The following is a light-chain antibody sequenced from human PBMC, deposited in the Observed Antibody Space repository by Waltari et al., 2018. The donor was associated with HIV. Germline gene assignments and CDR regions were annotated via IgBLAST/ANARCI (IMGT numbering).Light chain of an antibody. CDR1: SSDVGNYNY. Sequence: QSALTQPASVSGSPGQSITISCTGTSSDVGNYNYVSWYQQHPGKAPKLMVYDVTKRPSGVSNRFSGSKSGNTASLTISVLQAEDEADYYCCSYAGSSTFVFGGGTKLTVL. CDR3: CSYAGSSTFV. CDR2: DVT. V-gene: IGLV2-23*02. J-gene: IGLJ2*01.